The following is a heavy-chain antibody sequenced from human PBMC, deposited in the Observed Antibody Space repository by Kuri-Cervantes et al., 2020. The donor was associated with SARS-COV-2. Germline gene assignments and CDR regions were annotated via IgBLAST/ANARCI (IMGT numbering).Heavy chain of an antibody. J-gene: IGHJ1*01. Sequence: GESLKISCAASGFTFSNSDMNWVHQAPGKGLEWVSGVSWNGSRTHYADSVKGRFTISRDNSKNTMYLQLNSLTTEDTAVYHCARPSGPYGGNSLSVHFQYWGQGTLVTVSS. CDR1: GFTFSNSD. V-gene: IGHV3-35*01. CDR2: VSWNGSRT. D-gene: IGHD4-23*01. CDR3: ARPSGPYGGNSLSVHFQY.